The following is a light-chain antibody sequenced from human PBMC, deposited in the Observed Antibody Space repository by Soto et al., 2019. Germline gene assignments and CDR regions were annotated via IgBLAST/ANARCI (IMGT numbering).Light chain of an antibody. CDR1: SSDVGGYNF. Sequence: QSVLTQPPSASGSPGQSVTISCTGASSDVGGYNFVSWYQQHPGKAPKLMIYDVTKRPSGVPDRFSGSKSGNTAFLTVSGLQADDEADYYCSSYAGSSVPVAFGGGTQLTVL. V-gene: IGLV2-8*01. J-gene: IGLJ2*01. CDR3: SSYAGSSVPVA. CDR2: DVT.